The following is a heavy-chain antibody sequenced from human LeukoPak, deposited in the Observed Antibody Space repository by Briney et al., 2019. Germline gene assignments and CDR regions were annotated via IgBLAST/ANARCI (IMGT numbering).Heavy chain of an antibody. CDR2: INHRGST. CDR1: GGSFSGYY. J-gene: IGHJ6*03. D-gene: IGHD2-15*01. V-gene: IGHV4-34*01. Sequence: SETLSLTCAVYGGSFSGYYWSWIRQPPGKGLEWIGEINHRGSTNYNPSLKSRVTISVDTSKNQFSLKLSSVTAADTAVYYCARGGCSGGSCYSRQYYYYYYMDVWGKGTTVTVSS. CDR3: ARGGCSGGSCYSRQYYYYYYMDV.